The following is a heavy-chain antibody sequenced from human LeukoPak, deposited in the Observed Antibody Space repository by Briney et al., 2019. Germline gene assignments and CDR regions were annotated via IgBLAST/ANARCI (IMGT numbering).Heavy chain of an antibody. V-gene: IGHV1-46*01. CDR2: INPSGGST. D-gene: IGHD2-15*01. J-gene: IGHJ4*02. Sequence: ASVKVSCKASVYTFTSYYMHWVRQAPGQGLEWMGLINPSGGSTSYAQKFQGRVTMTRDTSTSTVYMELSSLRSEDTAVYYCARDGHLDSGGSCYYYWGQGTLVTVSS. CDR3: ARDGHLDSGGSCYYY. CDR1: VYTFTSYY.